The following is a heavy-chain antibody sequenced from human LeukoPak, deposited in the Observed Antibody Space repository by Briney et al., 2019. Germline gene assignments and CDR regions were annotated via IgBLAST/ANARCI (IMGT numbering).Heavy chain of an antibody. CDR2: ISSSSSYI. CDR1: GFTFSSYS. J-gene: IGHJ4*02. Sequence: GGSLRLSCAASGFTFSSYSMNWVRQAPGKGLEWVSSISSSSSYIYYADSVKGRFTISRDNAKNSLYLQMNSLRAEDTAVYYCAGDSSEGGYYFDYWGQGTLVTVSS. V-gene: IGHV3-21*01. D-gene: IGHD2-2*01. CDR3: AGDSSEGGYYFDY.